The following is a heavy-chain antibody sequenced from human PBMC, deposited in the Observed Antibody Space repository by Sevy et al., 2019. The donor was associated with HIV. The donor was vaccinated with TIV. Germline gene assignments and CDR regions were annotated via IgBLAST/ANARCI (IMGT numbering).Heavy chain of an antibody. J-gene: IGHJ4*02. CDR1: GFTFAKYS. D-gene: IGHD2-8*01. CDR2: FSFGCGRI. Sequence: GGSLRLSCAASGFTFAKYSMSWVRQAPGKGLEWVSTFSFGCGRINYADSVKGRFTISRDDSKNTLVLQMNSLRAEDTATYFCAREGCTQPHDYWVQGTLVTVSS. CDR3: AREGCTQPHDY. V-gene: IGHV3-23*01.